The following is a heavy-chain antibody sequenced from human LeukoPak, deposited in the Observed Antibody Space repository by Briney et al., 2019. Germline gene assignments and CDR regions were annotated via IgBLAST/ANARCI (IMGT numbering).Heavy chain of an antibody. D-gene: IGHD6-13*01. V-gene: IGHV4-4*07. CDR3: AGIAAAGTMAEYFQH. CDR1: GGSISSYY. Sequence: PSETLSLTCTVSGGSISSYYWSWIRQPAGKGLEWIGRIYTSGSTNYNPSLKSRVTMSVDTSKNQFSLKLSSVTAADTAVYYCAGIAAAGTMAEYFQHWGQGTLVTVSS. CDR2: IYTSGST. J-gene: IGHJ1*01.